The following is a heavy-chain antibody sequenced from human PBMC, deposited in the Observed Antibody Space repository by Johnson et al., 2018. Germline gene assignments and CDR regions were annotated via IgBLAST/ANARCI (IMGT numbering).Heavy chain of an antibody. CDR1: GFTFSSYG. Sequence: QVQLVQAGGGVVQPGRSLRLSCAASGFTFSSYGMHWVRQAPGKGLAWVAVISYDGSNKYYADSVKGRFTISRDNSKNTLYLQMNSLRAEDTAVYYCARGPPGISGMDVWGQGTTVTVSS. CDR2: ISYDGSNK. CDR3: ARGPPGISGMDV. J-gene: IGHJ6*02. D-gene: IGHD3-3*02. V-gene: IGHV3-30*03.